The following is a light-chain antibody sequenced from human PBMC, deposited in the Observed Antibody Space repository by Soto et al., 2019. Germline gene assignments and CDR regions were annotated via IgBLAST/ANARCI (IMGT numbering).Light chain of an antibody. CDR2: GNS. V-gene: IGLV1-40*01. J-gene: IGLJ3*02. Sequence: QAVVTQPPSVSGAPGQRVTISCTGSSSNIGAGYDVHWYQQLPGTAPKLLIYGNSNRPSGVPDRFSGSKSGTSASLAITGLQAEDEADYYCQSYDNILGAWVFGGGTKLTVL. CDR1: SSNIGAGYD. CDR3: QSYDNILGAWV.